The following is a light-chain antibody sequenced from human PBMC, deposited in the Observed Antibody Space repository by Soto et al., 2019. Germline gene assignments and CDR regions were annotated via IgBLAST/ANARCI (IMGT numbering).Light chain of an antibody. V-gene: IGKV3-15*01. CDR3: QQYNNWPPWT. Sequence: EIVMTQSPATLSVYPGERATLSCRASQSITSSLAWYQQKPGQAPRLLIYGASTRATGFPPRFIGSGSGTEFTLTISSLHPEDFAVYYCQQYNNWPPWTFGQGTKVEIK. J-gene: IGKJ1*01. CDR2: GAS. CDR1: QSITSS.